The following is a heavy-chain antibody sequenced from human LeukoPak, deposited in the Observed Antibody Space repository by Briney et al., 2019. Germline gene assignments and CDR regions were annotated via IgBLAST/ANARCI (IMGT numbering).Heavy chain of an antibody. V-gene: IGHV3-64*02. D-gene: IGHD6-13*01. J-gene: IGHJ3*02. CDR2: ISGNGDNT. Sequence: GGSLRLSCAASGFTFSTYPMHWVRQAPGKGLEYVSAISGNGDNTYYADYVKGRYTVSRDNYKNTLFLLMGSLRGEDMAAYYCVREDVAAAGLGAFDIWGQGTLVTVSS. CDR3: VREDVAAAGLGAFDI. CDR1: GFTFSTYP.